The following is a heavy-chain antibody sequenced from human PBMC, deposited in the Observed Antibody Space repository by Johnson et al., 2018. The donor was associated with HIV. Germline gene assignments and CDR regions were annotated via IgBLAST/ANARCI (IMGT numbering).Heavy chain of an antibody. J-gene: IGHJ3*02. Sequence: VQLVESGGGLVQPGGSLRLSCAASGFTFSSYAMSWVRQAPGKGLEWVSAISGSGGSTYYADSVKGRFTISRDNSKNTLYLQMNSLRAEDTAVYYFAKEIALTGERSDAFDIWGQGTMVTVSS. CDR1: GFTFSSYA. CDR3: AKEIALTGERSDAFDI. CDR2: ISGSGGST. V-gene: IGHV3-23*04. D-gene: IGHD7-27*01.